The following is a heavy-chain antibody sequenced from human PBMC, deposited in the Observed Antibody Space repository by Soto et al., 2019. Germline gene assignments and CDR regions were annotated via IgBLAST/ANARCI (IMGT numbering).Heavy chain of an antibody. J-gene: IGHJ4*02. CDR2: ISGGGSSL. Sequence: EVQLVESGGGLVQPGGSLRLSCAASGFAFSTYSMNWVRQAPGKGLGWVSYISGGGSSLFYADSVKGRFTISRDNAKNSLYLQMNSLRDEDSAVYYCARDRVYSYDYWGQGTLVTVSS. D-gene: IGHD5-18*01. V-gene: IGHV3-48*02. CDR3: ARDRVYSYDY. CDR1: GFAFSTYS.